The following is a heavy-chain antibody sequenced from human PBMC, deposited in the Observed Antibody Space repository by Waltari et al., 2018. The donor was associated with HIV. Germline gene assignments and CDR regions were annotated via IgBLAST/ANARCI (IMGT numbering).Heavy chain of an antibody. J-gene: IGHJ2*01. V-gene: IGHV4-61*02. Sequence: QVQLRESGPGLVKPSQTLSLTCTVSGGSISSGYSYWSWIRQPAGKGLEWIGRVYTSGSTNYNPSLKSRVTSSVDTSNNKFSLKLSSVTAADTAVYYCARALDYYESGSFPWWFFDLWGRGTLVTVTS. CDR2: VYTSGST. CDR3: ARALDYYESGSFPWWFFDL. D-gene: IGHD3-10*01. CDR1: GGSISSGYSY.